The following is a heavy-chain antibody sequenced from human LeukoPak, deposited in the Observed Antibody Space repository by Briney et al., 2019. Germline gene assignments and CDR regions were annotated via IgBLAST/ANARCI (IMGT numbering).Heavy chain of an antibody. CDR1: GGSISSYY. D-gene: IGHD6-13*01. V-gene: IGHV4-59*01. J-gene: IGHJ4*02. CDR2: IYYSGST. CDR3: ARWYSSSWYGEYFDY. Sequence: PSETLSLTCTVSGGSISSYYWSWIRQPPGKGLEWIGYIYYSGSTNYNPSLKSRFTISVDTSKNQFSLKLSSVTAADTAVYYCARWYSSSWYGEYFDYWGQGTLVTVSS.